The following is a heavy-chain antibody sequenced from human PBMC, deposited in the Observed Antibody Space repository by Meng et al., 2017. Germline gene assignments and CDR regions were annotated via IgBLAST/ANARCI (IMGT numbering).Heavy chain of an antibody. CDR3: ARNIDY. CDR2: INAGNGNT. J-gene: IGHJ4*02. Sequence: VELVQSGGVLNKPGASVKVSCKAAGYTCTSYAMHWVRQAPGQRLEWMGWINAGNGNTKYSQKFQGRVTITRDTSASTAYMELSSLRSEDTAVYYCARNIDYWGQGTLVTVSS. V-gene: IGHV1-3*01. CDR1: GYTCTSYA.